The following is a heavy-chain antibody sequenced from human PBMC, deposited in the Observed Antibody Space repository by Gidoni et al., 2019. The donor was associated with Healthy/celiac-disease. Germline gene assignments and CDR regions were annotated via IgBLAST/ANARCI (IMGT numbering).Heavy chain of an antibody. D-gene: IGHD3-16*01. V-gene: IGHV4-4*07. Sequence: QWQLQESGPGLVKPSETLSLTCTVSGGSISSYYWSWIRQPAGKGLEWIGRIYTSGSTNYNPSLKSRVTMSVDTSKNQFSLKLSSVTAADTAVYYCARANYDYVWGSYYFDYWGQGTLVTVSS. CDR1: GGSISSYY. J-gene: IGHJ4*02. CDR2: IYTSGST. CDR3: ARANYDYVWGSYYFDY.